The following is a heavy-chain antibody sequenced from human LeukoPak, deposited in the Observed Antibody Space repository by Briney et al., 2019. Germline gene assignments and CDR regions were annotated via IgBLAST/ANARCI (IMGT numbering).Heavy chain of an antibody. CDR1: GDSLSSYY. CDR3: ARVYDSSGYYYPIDY. J-gene: IGHJ4*02. D-gene: IGHD3-22*01. Sequence: PSETLSLTCTVSGDSLSSYYWNWIRQPPGQGLEWIGYIYYSGSTNYNPSLKSRVTISVDTSKNQFSLKLSSVTAADTAVYYCARVYDSSGYYYPIDYWGQGTLVTVSS. V-gene: IGHV4-59*01. CDR2: IYYSGST.